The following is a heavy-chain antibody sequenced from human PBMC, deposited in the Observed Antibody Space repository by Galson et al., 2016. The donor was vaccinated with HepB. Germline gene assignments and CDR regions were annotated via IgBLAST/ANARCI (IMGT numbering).Heavy chain of an antibody. CDR1: GFTFSGSA. CDR3: SRKTIPDLLVLPATFDNWFDS. D-gene: IGHD4/OR15-4a*01. Sequence: SLRLSCAAYGFTFSGSAMHWVSQASGKGPEWVSRIRSRPNRYATGCAASGKGRVTISRDDSKKTAYLQMNSLKTEDTAVYNCSRKTIPDLLVLPATFDNWFDSWGQGTLVTVSS. V-gene: IGHV3-73*01. CDR2: IRSRPNRYAT. J-gene: IGHJ5*01.